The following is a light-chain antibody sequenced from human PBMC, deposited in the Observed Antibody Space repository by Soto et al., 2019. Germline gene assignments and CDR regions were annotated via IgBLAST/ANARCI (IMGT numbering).Light chain of an antibody. CDR3: SSYASSSTWV. CDR1: SSDVGDYNY. J-gene: IGLJ3*02. Sequence: SALTQPASVSGSPGQSITLSCTGTSSDVGDYNYVSWYQQHPGKAPRLIIYEVSYRPSGVSNRFSGSKSGNTASLTISGLQAEDEADYYCSSYASSSTWVFGGGTKVTVL. CDR2: EVS. V-gene: IGLV2-14*01.